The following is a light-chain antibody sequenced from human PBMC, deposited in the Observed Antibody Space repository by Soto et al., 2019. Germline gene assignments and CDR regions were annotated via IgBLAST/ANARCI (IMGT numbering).Light chain of an antibody. J-gene: IGKJ1*01. CDR1: QSVSSD. V-gene: IGKV3-15*01. Sequence: EIVMTQSPATLSSSPGERATLSCRASQSVSSDLAWYQHKPGQAPRLLIFDASGRASGVPARFSGSGSGTEFTLTISRMKSEDSAVYYCQQFNNWPTFGQGTKVDIK. CDR2: DAS. CDR3: QQFNNWPT.